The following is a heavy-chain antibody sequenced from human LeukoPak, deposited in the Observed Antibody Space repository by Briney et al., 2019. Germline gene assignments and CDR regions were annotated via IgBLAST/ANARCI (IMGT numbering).Heavy chain of an antibody. CDR1: GFTFTSSA. Sequence: SVKVSCKASGFTFTSSAMQWVRQARGQRLEWIGWIVVGSGNTNYAQKFQERVTITRDMSTSTAYMELSSLRSEDTAVYYCAAGLGYCSSTSCYRQHYYYYYMDVWGKGTTVTVSS. CDR3: AAGLGYCSSTSCYRQHYYYYYMDV. D-gene: IGHD2-2*02. CDR2: IVVGSGNT. V-gene: IGHV1-58*02. J-gene: IGHJ6*03.